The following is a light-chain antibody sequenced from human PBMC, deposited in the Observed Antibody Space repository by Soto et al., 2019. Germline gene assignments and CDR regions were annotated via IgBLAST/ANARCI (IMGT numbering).Light chain of an antibody. CDR1: NIGTKS. CDR2: HDR. CDR3: QVWDDNSDHTGV. V-gene: IGLV3-21*02. J-gene: IGLJ3*02. Sequence: SYELTQPPLVSVAPGQTATITCGGNNIGTKSVHWYQQKPGQAPVLVVFHDRDRPSGIPDRFSGSHSGNTATLNISRVEAGDEADYYCQVWDDNSDHTGVFGVGTKLTVL.